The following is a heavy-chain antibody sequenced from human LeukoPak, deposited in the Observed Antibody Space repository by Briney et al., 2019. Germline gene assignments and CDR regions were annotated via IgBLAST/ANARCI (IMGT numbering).Heavy chain of an antibody. D-gene: IGHD1-1*01. V-gene: IGHV4-59*10. CDR1: GGSFSGYY. J-gene: IGHJ4*02. CDR2: IYTSGST. Sequence: SETLSLTCAVYGGSFSGYYWSWIRQPAGKGLEWIGRIYTSGSTNYNPSLKSRVTMSVDTSKNQFSLKLSSVTAADTAVYYCARGLRGGTTVDYWGQGTLVTVSS. CDR3: ARGLRGGTTVDY.